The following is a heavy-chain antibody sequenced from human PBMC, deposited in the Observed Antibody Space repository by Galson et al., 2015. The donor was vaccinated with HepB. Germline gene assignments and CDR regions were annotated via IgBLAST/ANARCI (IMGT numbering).Heavy chain of an antibody. Sequence: SVKVSCKASGYTFTAYYMHWVRQAPGQGLEWMGRIAPNSGGTTYAQKFQGRVPMPGDPSISTAYMELRRLRSDDTAVYYCARALSLTSVVTYPNYWGQGTLVTVSS. CDR2: IAPNSGGT. CDR3: ARALSLTSVVTYPNY. D-gene: IGHD2-21*01. V-gene: IGHV1-2*06. CDR1: GYTFTAYY. J-gene: IGHJ4*02.